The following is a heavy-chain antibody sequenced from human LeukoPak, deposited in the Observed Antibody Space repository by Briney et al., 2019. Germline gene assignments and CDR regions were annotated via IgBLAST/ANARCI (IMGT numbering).Heavy chain of an antibody. CDR3: ARDVGGSLDY. CDR1: GFTFRTYW. CDR2: IKGDESAR. J-gene: IGHJ4*02. V-gene: IGHV3-7*01. Sequence: GGSPRHCCAASGFTFRTYWMAWVRQAPWKGLEWVANIKGDESARHQADSVKGRFTISRDNAQNSVYLQMSSLRGEDTAVYYCARDVGGSLDYWGQGSLVTVSS. D-gene: IGHD1-26*01.